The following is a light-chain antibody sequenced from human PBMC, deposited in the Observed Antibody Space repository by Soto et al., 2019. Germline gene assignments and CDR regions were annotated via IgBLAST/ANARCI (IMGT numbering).Light chain of an antibody. CDR2: DVS. Sequence: QLVLTQPRSVSGSPGQSVTISCTGTSSNVGTYDFVSWYQQHPGKAPRLMIFDVSERPSGVPDRFSGSKSGNTASLTISGLQAEDKADYYCCLYAVTFYVFGTGTKVTVL. CDR1: SSNVGTYDF. CDR3: CLYAVTFYV. J-gene: IGLJ1*01. V-gene: IGLV2-11*01.